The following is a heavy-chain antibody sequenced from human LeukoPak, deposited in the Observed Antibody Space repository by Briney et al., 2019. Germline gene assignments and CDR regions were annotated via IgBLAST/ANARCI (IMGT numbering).Heavy chain of an antibody. J-gene: IGHJ6*03. CDR2: ISGSGGST. V-gene: IGHV3-23*01. CDR1: GFTFSSYA. D-gene: IGHD3-3*01. CDR3: AKDQTIFGGDYYYYYMDV. Sequence: GGSLRLSCAASGFTFSSYAMSCVRQAPGKGLEWVSAISGSGGSTYYADSVKGRFTISRDNSKNTLYLQMNSLRAEDTAVYYCAKDQTIFGGDYYYYYMDVWGKGTTVTVSS.